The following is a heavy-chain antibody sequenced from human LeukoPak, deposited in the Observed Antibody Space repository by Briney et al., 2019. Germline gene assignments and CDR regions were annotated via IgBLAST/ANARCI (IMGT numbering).Heavy chain of an antibody. CDR2: IHNIGST. Sequence: SETLSLTCTVSDGSISSSGYYWGWIRHPPGKGLEWIGSIHNIGSTYYNPSLKSRVPIFGDTSKNQFSLKLSSVTAADTAFYYCARRTGSHLPNWFDPWGQGTLVTVSS. J-gene: IGHJ5*02. V-gene: IGHV4-39*01. CDR1: DGSISSSGYY. CDR3: ARRTGSHLPNWFDP. D-gene: IGHD3-10*01.